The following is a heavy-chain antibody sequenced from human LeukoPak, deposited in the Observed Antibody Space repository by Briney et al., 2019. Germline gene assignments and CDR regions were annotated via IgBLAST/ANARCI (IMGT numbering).Heavy chain of an antibody. D-gene: IGHD6-13*01. J-gene: IGHJ5*02. CDR3: ARTAAAGRGWFDP. V-gene: IGHV4-34*01. CDR1: GGSISSYY. CDR2: INHSGST. Sequence: ASATLSLTCTVSGGSISSYYWSWIRQPPGKGLEWGGEINHSGSTNYTPSLKSRVTISVDTSKNKFSLKLSSVTAADTAVYYCARTAAAGRGWFDPWGQGTLVTVSS.